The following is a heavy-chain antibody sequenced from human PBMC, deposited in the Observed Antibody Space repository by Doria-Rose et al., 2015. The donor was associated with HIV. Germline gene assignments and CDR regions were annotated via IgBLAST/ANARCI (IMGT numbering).Heavy chain of an antibody. CDR1: GVSLSSPGMG. V-gene: IGHV2-26*01. D-gene: IGHD6-13*01. Sequence: SGPALVKPTETLTPTCTVSGVSLSSPGMGVSWIRQPPGKALEWLANIFSDDERSYKTSLKSRLTISRGTSKSQVVLTMTDMDPVDTATYYCARIKSSRWYHKYYFDFWGQGTLVIVSA. CDR3: ARIKSSRWYHKYYFDF. J-gene: IGHJ4*02. CDR2: IFSDDER.